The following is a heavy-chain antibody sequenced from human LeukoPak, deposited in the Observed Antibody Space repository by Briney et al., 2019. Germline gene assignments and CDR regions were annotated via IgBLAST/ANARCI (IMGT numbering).Heavy chain of an antibody. D-gene: IGHD6-13*01. V-gene: IGHV3-74*01. CDR1: GFTFSSYW. CDR3: ARDADYDSSSLMP. Sequence: GGSLRLSCAASGFTFSSYWMHWVRQAPGKGLVWVSRINNDGSNTLYADSVKGRFTISRDNAKNTLYLQMNSLRVEDTAVYYCARDADYDSSSLMPWGQGTLVTVSS. CDR2: INNDGSNT. J-gene: IGHJ5*02.